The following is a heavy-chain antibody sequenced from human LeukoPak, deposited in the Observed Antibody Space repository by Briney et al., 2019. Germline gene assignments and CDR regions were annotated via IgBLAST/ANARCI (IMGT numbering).Heavy chain of an antibody. V-gene: IGHV3-7*01. CDR2: IKRDGREK. D-gene: IGHD5-24*01. J-gene: IGHJ6*03. CDR1: GFTFSTYW. CDR3: AREGIGYTNYYNYYYMDV. Sequence: GGSLRLSCVASGFTFSTYWMSWVRQAPGRGLEWVANIKRDGREKYIVDSVKGRFTISRDNAKNAVYLQMNSLRPEDTAVYYCAREGIGYTNYYNYYYMDVWGKGTTVTVS.